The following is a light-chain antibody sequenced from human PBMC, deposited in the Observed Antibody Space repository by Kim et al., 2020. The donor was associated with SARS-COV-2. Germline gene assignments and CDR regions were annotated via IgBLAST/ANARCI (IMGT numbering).Light chain of an antibody. J-gene: IGKJ2*01. CDR3: QQYNKWPRT. CDR2: DAS. CDR1: QSVSSN. V-gene: IGKV3-15*01. Sequence: EIVMTQSPATLSVSPGERATLSCRARQSVSSNLAWYQQKPGQAPRLLIYDASTRATGIPAKFSGSGSGTDFTLTISSLQSEDFAIYYCQQYNKWPRTFGQGTKLEI.